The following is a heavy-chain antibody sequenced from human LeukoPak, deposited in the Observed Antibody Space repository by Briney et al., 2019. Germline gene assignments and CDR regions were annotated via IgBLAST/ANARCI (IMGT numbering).Heavy chain of an antibody. V-gene: IGHV1-46*01. D-gene: IGHD1-14*01. CDR3: AREVMDNLRFDY. CDR2: INPSGGDT. J-gene: IGHJ4*02. CDR1: GYTLTSYY. Sequence: ASGKVSCKASGYTLTSYYMHWVRQAPGQGLEWMGIINPSGGDTSYAQKFQGRLTMTRDTSTNTVYMELTSLRSEDTAVYYCAREVMDNLRFDYWGQGTLVTVSS.